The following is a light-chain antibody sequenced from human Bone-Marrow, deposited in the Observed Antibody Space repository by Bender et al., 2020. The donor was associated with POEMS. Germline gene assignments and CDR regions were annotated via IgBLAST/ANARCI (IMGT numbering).Light chain of an antibody. CDR1: SSDVGAYNY. Sequence: QSALTQPPSASGSPGQSVTISCTGSSSDVGAYNYVSWFQQHPGQAPKTIIYEVNKRPSGVPVRFSGSKSGNTASLTVSGLQAEDEADYYCSSYAGSNIVTIFGGGTKLTVL. CDR2: EVN. J-gene: IGLJ2*01. CDR3: SSYAGSNIVTI. V-gene: IGLV2-8*01.